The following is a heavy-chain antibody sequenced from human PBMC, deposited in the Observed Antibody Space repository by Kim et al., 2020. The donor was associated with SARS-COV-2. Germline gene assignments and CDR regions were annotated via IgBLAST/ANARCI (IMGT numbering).Heavy chain of an antibody. J-gene: IGHJ4*02. D-gene: IGHD5-18*01. V-gene: IGHV1-3*01. Sequence: QKCPGRVPITSDTSASTAYMELSSLRSEDTAVYYCARSPNTAMVYYFDYWGQGTLVTVSS. CDR3: ARSPNTAMVYYFDY.